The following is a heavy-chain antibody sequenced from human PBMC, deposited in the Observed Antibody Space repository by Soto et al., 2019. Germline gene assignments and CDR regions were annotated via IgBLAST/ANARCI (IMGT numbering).Heavy chain of an antibody. J-gene: IGHJ6*02. CDR2: INPNSGGT. V-gene: IGHV1-2*02. D-gene: IGHD3-10*01. CDR1: GYTFTEYY. Sequence: QVQLVQSGAEVQKPGASVKVSCKTSGYTFTEYYIHWMRQVPGQGPEWMGWINPNSGGTKYAKKFQGGISMTSDTSTSTSIRELTRLRSDDTAVYYCARRLGGGGDYFYGMDVWGQGTAVIVSS. CDR3: ARRLGGGGDYFYGMDV.